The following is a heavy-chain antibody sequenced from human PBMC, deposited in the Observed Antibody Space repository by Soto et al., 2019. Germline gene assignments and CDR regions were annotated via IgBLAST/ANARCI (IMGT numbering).Heavy chain of an antibody. D-gene: IGHD1-26*01. CDR3: AQSKVGATSNYFDY. CDR2: ISGSGGIT. Sequence: GGSLRLSCTASGFTFSRHAMSWVRQAPGKGLEWVSGISGSGGITYYADSVKGRFTISRDNSKNTLYLQLNSLRAEDTAVYYCAQSKVGATSNYFDYWGQGTLVTVSS. J-gene: IGHJ4*02. CDR1: GFTFSRHA. V-gene: IGHV3-23*01.